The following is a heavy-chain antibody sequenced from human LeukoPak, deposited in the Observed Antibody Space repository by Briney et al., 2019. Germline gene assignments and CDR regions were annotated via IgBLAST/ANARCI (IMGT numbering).Heavy chain of an antibody. Sequence: SSETLSLTCTASGGSISSYYWSWIRQPPGKGLEWIGYIYYSGSTNYNPSLKSRVTISVDTSKNRFSLKLSSVTAADTAVYYCARKRGSGIDYWGQGTLVTVSS. D-gene: IGHD3-10*01. CDR2: IYYSGST. V-gene: IGHV4-59*01. J-gene: IGHJ4*02. CDR3: ARKRGSGIDY. CDR1: GGSISSYY.